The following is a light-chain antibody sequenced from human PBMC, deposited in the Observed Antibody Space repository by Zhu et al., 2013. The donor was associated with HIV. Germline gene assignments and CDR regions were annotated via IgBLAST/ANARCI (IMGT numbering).Light chain of an antibody. V-gene: IGKV3-15*01. CDR1: ENIRSGY. CDR3: QQYNDWPRT. J-gene: IGKJ1*01. CDR2: GAS. Sequence: EIVLTQSPGTLSLSPGERATLSCRASENIRSGYLAWFQQKPGQAPRLLIYGASTRATGIPARFSGSGSGTEFTLTISSLQSEDFAVYYCQQYNDWPRTFGQGTKV.